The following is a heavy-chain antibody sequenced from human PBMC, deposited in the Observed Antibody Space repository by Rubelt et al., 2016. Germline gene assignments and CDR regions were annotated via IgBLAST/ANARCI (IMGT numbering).Heavy chain of an antibody. CDR3: ARNLIMITFGGVIVPPDY. Sequence: QVQLVQSGAEVKKPGASVKVSCKASGYTFTSSGISWVRQAPGQGLEWMGWISAYTGNTNYAQKLQGRVTMTTDTSTSTAYMELRSLRSDDTAVYYCARNLIMITFGGVIVPPDYWGQGTLVTVSS. CDR1: GYTFTSSG. J-gene: IGHJ4*02. CDR2: ISAYTGNT. D-gene: IGHD3-16*02. V-gene: IGHV1-18*01.